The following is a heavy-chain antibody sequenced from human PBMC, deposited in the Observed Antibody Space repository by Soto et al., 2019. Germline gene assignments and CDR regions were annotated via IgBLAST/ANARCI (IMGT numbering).Heavy chain of an antibody. D-gene: IGHD3-22*01. CDR3: ASASGYYRYYFDY. V-gene: IGHV3-53*02. CDR1: GFTVSSYY. CDR2: IYSGGST. J-gene: IGHJ4*02. Sequence: EVQLVETGGGLIQPGGSLRLSCAASGFTVSSYYMSWVRQAPGKGLEWVSVIYSGGSTYYADAVKGRFTISRDNSKNTLYLQMNSLRAEDTAVYYCASASGYYRYYFDYWGQGTLVTVSS.